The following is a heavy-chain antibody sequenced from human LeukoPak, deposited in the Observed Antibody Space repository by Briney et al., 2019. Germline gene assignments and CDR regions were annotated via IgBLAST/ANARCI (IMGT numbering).Heavy chain of an antibody. J-gene: IGHJ3*02. CDR2: INPNSGGT. D-gene: IGHD2-15*01. Sequence: GASVKVSCKVSGYTLTELSMHWVRQAPGQGLEWMGWINPNSGGTNYAQKFQGRVTMTRDTSISTAYMELSRLRSDDTAVYCCARDPLGYCSGGSCYAVHAFDIWGQGTMVTVSS. V-gene: IGHV1-2*02. CDR1: GYTLTELS. CDR3: ARDPLGYCSGGSCYAVHAFDI.